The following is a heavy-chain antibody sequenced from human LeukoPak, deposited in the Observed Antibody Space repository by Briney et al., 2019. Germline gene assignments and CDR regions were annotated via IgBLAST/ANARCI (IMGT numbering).Heavy chain of an antibody. CDR1: GFTFSSYG. CDR2: IRYDGSNK. J-gene: IGHJ4*02. V-gene: IGHV3-30*02. CDR3: ANPFVAVTTNLGFDY. D-gene: IGHD2-21*02. Sequence: PGGSLRLSYAASGFTFSSYGMHWVRQAPGKGLEWVAFIRYDGSNKYYADSVKGRFTISRDNSKNTLYLQMNSLRAEDTAVYYCANPFVAVTTNLGFDYWGQGTLVTVSS.